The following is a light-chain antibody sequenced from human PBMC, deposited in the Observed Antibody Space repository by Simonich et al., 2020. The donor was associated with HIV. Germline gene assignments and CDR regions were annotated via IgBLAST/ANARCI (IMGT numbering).Light chain of an antibody. Sequence: EIVLTQSPATLSLSPGERATLSCRASQSVSSYLALYQQKPGQAPRLLIYDASNRAPGIPARFSGSGSWTDFTLTISSLEPEDFAVYYCQQRSNWPPFTFGGGTKVEIK. V-gene: IGKV3-11*01. CDR1: QSVSSY. J-gene: IGKJ4*01. CDR3: QQRSNWPPFT. CDR2: DAS.